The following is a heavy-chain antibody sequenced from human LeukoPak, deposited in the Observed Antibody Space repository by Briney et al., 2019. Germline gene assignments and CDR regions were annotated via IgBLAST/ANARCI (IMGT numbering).Heavy chain of an antibody. CDR3: AKDKVGDHYFDY. Sequence: GGSLRLSCAASGFTFSSYAMSWVRQAPGKGPEWVSAISGSGGSTYYADSVKGRFTISRDNSKNTLYLQMNSLRAEDTAVYYCAKDKVGDHYFDYWGQGTLVTVSS. V-gene: IGHV3-23*01. D-gene: IGHD1-26*01. CDR2: ISGSGGST. J-gene: IGHJ4*02. CDR1: GFTFSSYA.